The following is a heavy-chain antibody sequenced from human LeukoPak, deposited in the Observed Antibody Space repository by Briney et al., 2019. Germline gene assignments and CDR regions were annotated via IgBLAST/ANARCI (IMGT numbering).Heavy chain of an antibody. V-gene: IGHV4-30-4*08. Sequence: SETLSLTCTVSGGSISSGDYYWSWIRQPPGKGLEWIGYIYYSGSTYYNPSLKSRVTISVDTSKNQFSLKLSSVTAADTAVYYCAREPRYSGGGMVDYWGQGTLVTVSS. CDR1: GGSISSGDYY. CDR2: IYYSGST. J-gene: IGHJ4*02. D-gene: IGHD6-19*01. CDR3: AREPRYSGGGMVDY.